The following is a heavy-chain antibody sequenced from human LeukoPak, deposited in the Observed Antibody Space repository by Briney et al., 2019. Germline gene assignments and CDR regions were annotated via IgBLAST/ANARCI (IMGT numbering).Heavy chain of an antibody. CDR2: INPNRGGT. D-gene: IGHD1-20*01. V-gene: IGHV1-2*02. J-gene: IGHJ4*02. CDR1: GYTFTGYY. CDR3: ASTDNWNGGDYFDY. Sequence: GASVKVSCKASGYTFTGYYMHWVRQAPGQGLEWMGWINPNRGGTNYAQKFQGRVTMTRDTSISTAYMELSRLRSDDTAVYYCASTDNWNGGDYFDYWGQGTLVTVSS.